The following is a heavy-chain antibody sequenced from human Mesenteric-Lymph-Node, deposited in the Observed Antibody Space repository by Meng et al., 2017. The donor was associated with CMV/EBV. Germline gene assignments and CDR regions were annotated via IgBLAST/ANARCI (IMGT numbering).Heavy chain of an antibody. V-gene: IGHV3-53*01. CDR2: MYSGGTT. CDR1: GFSVTYIY. CDR3: ARHPPGGDYYYGMDV. J-gene: IGHJ6*02. D-gene: IGHD2-15*01. Sequence: GGSLRLSCAASGFSVTYIYMSWVRQAPGKGLEWVSIMYSGGTTYYADSVKGRFTISRDNSKNTLFLQMNNLAAEDTAMYYCARHPPGGDYYYGMDVWGQGTTGT.